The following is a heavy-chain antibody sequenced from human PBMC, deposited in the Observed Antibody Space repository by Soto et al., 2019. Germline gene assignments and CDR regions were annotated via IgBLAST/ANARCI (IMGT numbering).Heavy chain of an antibody. V-gene: IGHV4-39*01. Sequence: QLQLQESGPGLVKPSETLSLTCNVSGGSISSSRSYWAWFRQPPGKELEWIANIFYAGNTYYNPSLKSRVTVSVDTSKNQFSLKLDSETAADTAVYYCARQAAAPGIDLWFDPWGQGTLVTVSS. CDR3: ARQAAAPGIDLWFDP. D-gene: IGHD6-13*01. CDR1: GGSISSSRSY. J-gene: IGHJ5*02. CDR2: IFYAGNT.